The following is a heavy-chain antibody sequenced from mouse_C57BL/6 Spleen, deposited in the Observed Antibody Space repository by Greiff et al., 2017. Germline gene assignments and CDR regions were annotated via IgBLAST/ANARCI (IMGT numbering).Heavy chain of an antibody. Sequence: EVQVVESGEGLVKPGGSLKLSCAASGFTFSSYAMSWVRQTPEKRLEWVAYISSGGDYIYYADTVKGRFTISRDNARNTLYLQMSSLKSEDTAMYYCTRGLYDYDGDGFAYWGQGTLVTVSA. J-gene: IGHJ3*01. V-gene: IGHV5-9-1*02. CDR1: GFTFSSYA. CDR3: TRGLYDYDGDGFAY. CDR2: ISSGGDYI. D-gene: IGHD2-4*01.